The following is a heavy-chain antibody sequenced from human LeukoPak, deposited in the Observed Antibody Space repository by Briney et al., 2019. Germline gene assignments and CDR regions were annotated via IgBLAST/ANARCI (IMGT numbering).Heavy chain of an antibody. J-gene: IGHJ1*01. CDR3: ARVPLHDRNDYYYPH. CDR2: INAGNGNA. CDR1: GYTFTDYG. Sequence: ASVKVSCTASGYTFTDYGMHWVRQAPGQRLEWMAWINAGNGNAKYSQKFQGRVTITRDTSASTAYMELSSLRSEDTAMYYCARVPLHDRNDYYYPHWGQGTVVTVSS. D-gene: IGHD3-22*01. V-gene: IGHV1-3*01.